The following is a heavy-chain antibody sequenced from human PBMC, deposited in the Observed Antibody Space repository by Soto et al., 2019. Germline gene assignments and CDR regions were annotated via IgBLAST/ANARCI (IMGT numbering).Heavy chain of an antibody. J-gene: IGHJ4*02. Sequence: SETLSLTCTVSGGSISSGGYYWSWIRQHPGKGLEWIGYIYYSGSTNYNPSLKSRVTISVDTSKNQFSLKLSSVTAADTAVYYCARRAVADYYFDYWGQGTLVTVSS. V-gene: IGHV4-31*03. CDR3: ARRAVADYYFDY. D-gene: IGHD6-19*01. CDR2: IYYSGST. CDR1: GGSISSGGYY.